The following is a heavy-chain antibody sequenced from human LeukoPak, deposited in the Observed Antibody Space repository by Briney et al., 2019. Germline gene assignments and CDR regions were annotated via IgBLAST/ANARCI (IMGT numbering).Heavy chain of an antibody. Sequence: GGSLRLSCAASGFTFSNYGMHWVRQAPGKGLEWVALISYDGSHKSYADSVKGRFTISRDNSKNTLYLQMNSLRAEDTAVYYCAKDGSGSYYVFIDYWGQGTLVTVSS. V-gene: IGHV3-30*18. CDR2: ISYDGSHK. CDR3: AKDGSGSYYVFIDY. CDR1: GFTFSNYG. J-gene: IGHJ4*02. D-gene: IGHD1-26*01.